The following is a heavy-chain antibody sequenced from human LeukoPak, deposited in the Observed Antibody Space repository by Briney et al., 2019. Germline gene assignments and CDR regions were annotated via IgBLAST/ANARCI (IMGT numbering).Heavy chain of an antibody. V-gene: IGHV4-39*01. CDR3: ARHWLIPARTSYYMDV. J-gene: IGHJ6*03. CDR2: IYYSGRT. D-gene: IGHD6-6*01. CDR1: GGSISSSSNY. Sequence: SETLSLTCTVSGGSISSSSNYWGWIRQPPGKGLEWIGSIYYSGRTYYNPSLESRVTISVDTSKNQFSLKLSSVTAADTAVYYCARHWLIPARTSYYMDVWGKGTTVTVSS.